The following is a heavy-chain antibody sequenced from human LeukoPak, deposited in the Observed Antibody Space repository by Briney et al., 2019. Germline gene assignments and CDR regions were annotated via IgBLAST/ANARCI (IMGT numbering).Heavy chain of an antibody. D-gene: IGHD3-22*01. CDR2: INPNSGGT. CDR1: GYTFTGYY. J-gene: IGHJ3*02. Sequence: ASVKVSRKASGYTFTGYYMHWVRQAPGQGLEWMGWINPNSGGTNYAQKFQGRVTMTRDTSISTAYMELSRLRSDDTAVYYCARTIMGYYYDSSYAFDIWGQGTMVTVSS. V-gene: IGHV1-2*02. CDR3: ARTIMGYYYDSSYAFDI.